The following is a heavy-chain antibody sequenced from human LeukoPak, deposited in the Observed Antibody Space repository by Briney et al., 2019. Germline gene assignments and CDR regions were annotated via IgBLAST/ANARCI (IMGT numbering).Heavy chain of an antibody. CDR3: ARDMYSGSSVGYFDL. D-gene: IGHD1-26*01. CDR1: GXTFSSYA. J-gene: IGHJ2*01. Sequence: ERSLRLSCAASGXTFSSYAMHWVRQAPGKGLEWVAVISYDGSSKYYADSVKGRFTISRDNSKNTLYLQINSVRAEDTAVYYCARDMYSGSSVGYFDLWGRGTLVTVSS. V-gene: IGHV3-30-3*01. CDR2: ISYDGSSK.